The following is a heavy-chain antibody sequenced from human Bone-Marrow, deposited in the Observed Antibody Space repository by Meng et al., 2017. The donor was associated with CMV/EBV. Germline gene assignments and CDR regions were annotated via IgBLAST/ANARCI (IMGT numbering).Heavy chain of an antibody. J-gene: IGHJ5*02. CDR3: ARLKRGGLRYFDLRPHNWFDP. V-gene: IGHV4-34*01. CDR1: GGSFSGYY. Sequence: SETLSLTCAVYGGSFSGYYWSWIRQPPGKGLEWIGEINHSGSTNYNPSLKSRVTISVDTSKDQFSLKLSSVTAADTAVYYCARLKRGGLRYFDLRPHNWFDPWGQGTLVTVSS. CDR2: INHSGST. D-gene: IGHD3-9*01.